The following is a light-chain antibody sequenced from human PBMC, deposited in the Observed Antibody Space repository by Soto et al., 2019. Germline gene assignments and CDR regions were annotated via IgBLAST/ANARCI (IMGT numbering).Light chain of an antibody. CDR2: GVS. CDR1: QSVSSSY. V-gene: IGKV3-20*01. J-gene: IGKJ2*01. CDR3: HHYGSSPYT. Sequence: EIVLTQSPGTLSLSPGERATLSCRASQSVSSSYLAWYQQKPGQAPRLLIYGVSSRATGIPDRFSGSRSGTDFTLTTSRLQPKDFAVYYCHHYGSSPYTFGQGTKLEIK.